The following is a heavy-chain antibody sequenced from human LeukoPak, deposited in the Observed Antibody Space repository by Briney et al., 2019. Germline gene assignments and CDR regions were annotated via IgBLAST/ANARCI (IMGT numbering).Heavy chain of an antibody. J-gene: IGHJ4*02. CDR3: ARDPSGYFNY. D-gene: IGHD3-22*01. CDR2: RHYSGST. CDR1: GGSVSNGNYY. V-gene: IGHV4-61*01. Sequence: SETLSLTCTVSGGSVSNGNYYWSWIRQPPGKGLEWIGYRHYSGSTNYNPSLKSRVTISVDTSKNQFSLKLSSVTAADTAVYYCARDPSGYFNYWGQGTLATVSS.